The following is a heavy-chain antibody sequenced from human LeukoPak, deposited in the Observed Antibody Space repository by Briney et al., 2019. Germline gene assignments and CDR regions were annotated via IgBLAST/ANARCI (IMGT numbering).Heavy chain of an antibody. CDR3: ARCSSNWNNWFDP. CDR2: IYYSGNA. V-gene: IGHV4-61*01. J-gene: IGHJ5*02. Sequence: SETLSLTCTVSGGSVSSGSYYWSWIRQPPGKGLEWIGYIYYSGNANYNPSLRGRVTMSVDTSKNQFSLKLSSVTAADTAIYYCARCSSNWNNWFDPWGQGTLVTVSS. CDR1: GGSVSSGSYY. D-gene: IGHD6-13*01.